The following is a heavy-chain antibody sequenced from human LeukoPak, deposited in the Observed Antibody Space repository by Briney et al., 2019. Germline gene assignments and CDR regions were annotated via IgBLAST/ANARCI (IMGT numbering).Heavy chain of an antibody. V-gene: IGHV1-46*01. J-gene: IGHJ3*02. CDR3: ARVGGPTRRAFDI. CDR2: INPSGGST. CDR1: GYSFTSYY. Sequence: ASVKVSCKASGYSFTSYYMHWVRQAPGQGLEWMGIINPSGGSTSYAQNFQGRVTMTRDTSTSTVSMELSSLRSADTAVYYCARVGGPTRRAFDIWGQGTMVTVSS. D-gene: IGHD3-16*01.